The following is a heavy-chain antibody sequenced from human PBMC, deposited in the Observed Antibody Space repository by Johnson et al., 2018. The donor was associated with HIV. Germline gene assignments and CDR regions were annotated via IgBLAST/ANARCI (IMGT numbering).Heavy chain of an antibody. CDR3: APLGDAFDI. Sequence: VQLVESGGGLVQTGGSLRLTCAASGLTFSTSWMNWIRQAPGKGLEWVSYISSSGSTIYYADSVKGRFTISRDNAKKSLYLQMNSLRAEDTAVYYCAPLGDAFDIWGQGTMVTVSS. CDR1: GLTFSTSW. V-gene: IGHV3-48*04. CDR2: ISSSGSTI. D-gene: IGHD7-27*01. J-gene: IGHJ3*02.